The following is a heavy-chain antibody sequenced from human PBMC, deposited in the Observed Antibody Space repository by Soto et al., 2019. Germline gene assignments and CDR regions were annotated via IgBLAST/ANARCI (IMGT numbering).Heavy chain of an antibody. Sequence: SQTLSLTCAISGDSVSSNSTASNWLRQFPSSGLEWLGRTYYRSKWYNDYAISVKSRITLNSVTSKNHFSLHLCSVIPEVTTGHYCARAPLGSHPHSLEPLDPWHPETLLNISS. CDR1: GDSVSSNSTA. CDR3: ARAPLGSHPHSLEPLDP. J-gene: IGHJ5*01. CDR2: TYYRSKWYN. V-gene: IGHV6-1*01. D-gene: IGHD2-15*01.